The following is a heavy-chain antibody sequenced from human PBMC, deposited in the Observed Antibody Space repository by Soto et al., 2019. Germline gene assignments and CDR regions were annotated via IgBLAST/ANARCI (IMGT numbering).Heavy chain of an antibody. J-gene: IGHJ3*02. CDR3: ARGGIVVLVAAIRAFDI. V-gene: IGHV1-69*01. Sequence: QVQLVQSGAEVKKPGSSVKVSGKASEGTFSGIAISWVRQAPEQGLRWWGGFIPIFGTANYAQKFQGRVTITADESTSTAYMELSSLRSEDTAVYYCARGGIVVLVAAIRAFDIWGQGTMVTVSS. CDR1: EGTFSGIA. D-gene: IGHD2-15*01. CDR2: FIPIFGTA.